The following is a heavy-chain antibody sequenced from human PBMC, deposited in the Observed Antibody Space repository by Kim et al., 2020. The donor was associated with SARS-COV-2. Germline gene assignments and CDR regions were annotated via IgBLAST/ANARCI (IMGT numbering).Heavy chain of an antibody. D-gene: IGHD2-15*01. CDR3: SRYQVANLWYFDL. Sequence: SETLSLTCTVSGGSISDYYWSWIRQPPGKGLEWIGYIYDSGSTTYNPSLKSRVTISVDTSKNQFSLRLSSVPAADTALYYCSRYQVANLWYFDLWGRGPL. CDR1: GGSISDYY. V-gene: IGHV4-59*13. J-gene: IGHJ2*01. CDR2: IYDSGST.